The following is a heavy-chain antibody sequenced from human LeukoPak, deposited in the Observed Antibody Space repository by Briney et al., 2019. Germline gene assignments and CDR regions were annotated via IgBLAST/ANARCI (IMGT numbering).Heavy chain of an antibody. V-gene: IGHV1-18*01. CDR3: ARDSPMPGYSSSKDAFDI. CDR2: ISAYNGKI. CDR1: GYTFTTYG. D-gene: IGHD5-12*01. Sequence: ASXXXSCKASGYTFTTYGISWVRQAPGQGREWMGWISAYNGKINYAHKFQGRVTMTTEKSKSTDYMEMRRLRSDDTAVYYCARDSPMPGYSSSKDAFDIWGQGTRVTVSS. J-gene: IGHJ3*02.